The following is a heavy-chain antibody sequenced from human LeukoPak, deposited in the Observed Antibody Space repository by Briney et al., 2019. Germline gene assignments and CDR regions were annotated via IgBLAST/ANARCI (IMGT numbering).Heavy chain of an antibody. CDR1: GGTFSSYA. Sequence: SVKVSCKASGGTFSSYAISWVRQAPGQGLEWMGGIIPIFGTANYAQKFQGRVTITADESTCTAYMELSSLRSEDTAVYYCAVGSRYCSSTSCYPNWFDPWGQGTLVTVSS. V-gene: IGHV1-69*13. J-gene: IGHJ5*02. D-gene: IGHD2-2*01. CDR3: AVGSRYCSSTSCYPNWFDP. CDR2: IIPIFGTA.